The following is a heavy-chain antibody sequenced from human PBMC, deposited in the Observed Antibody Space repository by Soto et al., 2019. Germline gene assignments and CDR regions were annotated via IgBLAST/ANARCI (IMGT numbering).Heavy chain of an antibody. CDR1: GGSFSGYY. CDR2: INHSGST. V-gene: IGHV4-34*01. J-gene: IGHJ4*02. CDR3: ARGFGFWSGQPARPIDY. D-gene: IGHD3-3*01. Sequence: SETLSLTCAVYGGSFSGYYWSWIRQPPGKGLEWIGEINHSGSTNYNPSLKRRLTITVDTSKNQFSLKLSSVSAADTAVYFCARGFGFWSGQPARPIDYWGQGTLVTVSS.